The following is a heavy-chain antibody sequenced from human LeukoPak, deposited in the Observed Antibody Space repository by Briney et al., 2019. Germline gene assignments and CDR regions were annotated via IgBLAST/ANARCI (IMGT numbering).Heavy chain of an antibody. V-gene: IGHV3-30*18. Sequence: GRSLRPSCAASGFTFSSYGMHWVRQAPGKGLEWVAVISYDGSNKYYADSVKGQFTISRDNSKNTLHLQMNDLRAEDTAVYYCAKGQQSSSWYWFDPWGQGSLVTVSS. CDR2: ISYDGSNK. D-gene: IGHD6-13*01. J-gene: IGHJ5*02. CDR3: AKGQQSSSWYWFDP. CDR1: GFTFSSYG.